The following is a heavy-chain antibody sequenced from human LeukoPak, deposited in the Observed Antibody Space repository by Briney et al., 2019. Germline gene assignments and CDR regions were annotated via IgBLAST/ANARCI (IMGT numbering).Heavy chain of an antibody. CDR2: ISSSSTYL. Sequence: GGSLRLSCAASGFTFSTYTIHWVRQPPGKGLEWVSSISSSSTYLYYADSVRGRFTISRDDAKSSLYLQMNSLRAEDTAVYYCARDGFFLGSGTNAFDIWGQGTMVTVSS. CDR3: ARDGFFLGSGTNAFDI. D-gene: IGHD3-10*01. CDR1: GFTFSTYT. V-gene: IGHV3-21*01. J-gene: IGHJ3*02.